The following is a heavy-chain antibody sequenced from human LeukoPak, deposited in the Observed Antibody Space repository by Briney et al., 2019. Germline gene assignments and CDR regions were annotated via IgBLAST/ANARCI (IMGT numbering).Heavy chain of an antibody. D-gene: IGHD4-17*01. Sequence: KPGGSLRLSCAASGFTFSSYWMSCVRQAPGEGLEWVANIKQDGSEKYYVDSVKGRFTISRDNAKNSLYLQMNSLRAEDTAVYYCARDGGYGDYCFDYWGQGTLVTVSS. V-gene: IGHV3-7*01. CDR1: GFTFSSYW. CDR3: ARDGGYGDYCFDY. CDR2: IKQDGSEK. J-gene: IGHJ4*02.